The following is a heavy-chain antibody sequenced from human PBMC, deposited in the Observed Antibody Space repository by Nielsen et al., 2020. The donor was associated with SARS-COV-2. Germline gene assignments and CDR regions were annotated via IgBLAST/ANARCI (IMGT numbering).Heavy chain of an antibody. CDR1: GFTFSSYG. Sequence: SCAASGFTFSSYGMHWVRQAPGKGLEWVAVISYDGSNKYYADSVKGRFTISRDNSKNTLYLQMNSLRAEDTAVYYCAKSGYQLLWGYYYYGMDVWGQGTTVTVSS. J-gene: IGHJ6*02. D-gene: IGHD2-2*01. CDR3: AKSGYQLLWGYYYYGMDV. CDR2: ISYDGSNK. V-gene: IGHV3-30-3*02.